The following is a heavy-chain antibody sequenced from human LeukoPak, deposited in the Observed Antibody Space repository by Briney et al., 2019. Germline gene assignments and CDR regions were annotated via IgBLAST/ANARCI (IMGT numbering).Heavy chain of an antibody. D-gene: IGHD4-17*01. J-gene: IGHJ3*02. Sequence: GGSLRLSCAASGFTVSSNYMSWVRQAPGKGLEWVSVIYSGGSTYYADSVKGRFTISRDNSKNTLYLQMNSLRAEDTAVYYCARGSATVTDAFDIWGQGTMVTVSS. CDR2: IYSGGST. CDR1: GFTVSSNY. V-gene: IGHV3-66*01. CDR3: ARGSATVTDAFDI.